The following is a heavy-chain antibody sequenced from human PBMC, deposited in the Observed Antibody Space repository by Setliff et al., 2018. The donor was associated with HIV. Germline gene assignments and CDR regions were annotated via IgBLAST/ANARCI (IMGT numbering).Heavy chain of an antibody. CDR2: ITSSGTTT. J-gene: IGHJ4*02. CDR3: AKDRITGYYNFWSGPNFDY. CDR1: GFTFSDYY. D-gene: IGHD3-3*01. V-gene: IGHV3-11*01. Sequence: GGSLRLSCAASGFTFSDYYMSWIRQAPGKGLEWVSYITSSGTTTYYADSVKGRFTISRDNAKNTLYLQMNSLRADDTAVYYCAKDRITGYYNFWSGPNFDYWGQGTLVTVSS.